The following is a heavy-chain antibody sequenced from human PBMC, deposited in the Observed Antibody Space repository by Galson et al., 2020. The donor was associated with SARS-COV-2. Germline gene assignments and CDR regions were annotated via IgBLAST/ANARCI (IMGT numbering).Heavy chain of an antibody. CDR1: GFNVNNNN. J-gene: IGHJ6*02. V-gene: IGHV3-53*01. CDR2: IYTSGST. CDR3: ARDDRSYQNGLHYFYGMDV. D-gene: IGHD3-10*01. Sequence: GGSLRLSCVASGFNVNNNNINWVRQAPGKGLEWVSIIYTSGSTYFADSVKGRFSISRDSSKNTLYLQMSSLNVHDTGVYYCARDDRSYQNGLHYFYGMDVWGQGTTVTVSS.